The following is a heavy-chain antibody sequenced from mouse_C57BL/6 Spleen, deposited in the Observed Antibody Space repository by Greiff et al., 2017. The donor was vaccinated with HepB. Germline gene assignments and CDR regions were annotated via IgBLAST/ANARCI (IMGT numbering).Heavy chain of an antibody. V-gene: IGHV1-80*01. CDR2: IYPGDGDT. J-gene: IGHJ2*01. CDR3: ARSIYDGYYAY. CDR1: GYAFSSYW. Sequence: VQLQQSGAELVKPGASVKISCKASGYAFSSYWMNWVKQRPGKGLEWIGQIYPGDGDTNYNGKFKGKATLTADKSSSTAYMQLSSLTSEDSAVYFCARSIYDGYYAYWGQGTTLTVSS. D-gene: IGHD2-3*01.